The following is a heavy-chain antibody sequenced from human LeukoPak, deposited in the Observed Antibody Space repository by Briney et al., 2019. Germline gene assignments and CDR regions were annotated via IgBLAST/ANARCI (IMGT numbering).Heavy chain of an antibody. CDR1: GLTFSSYA. CDR2: ISVSGGST. Sequence: PGGSLRLSCAASGLTFSSYAMTWVRQAPGKGLEWVSAISVSGGSTYYADSVKGRFTISRDNSKNTLYLQMNSLRADDTALYYCAKDPGYFGGWGQGTLVTVSS. CDR3: AKDPGYFGG. J-gene: IGHJ4*02. D-gene: IGHD3-16*01. V-gene: IGHV3-23*01.